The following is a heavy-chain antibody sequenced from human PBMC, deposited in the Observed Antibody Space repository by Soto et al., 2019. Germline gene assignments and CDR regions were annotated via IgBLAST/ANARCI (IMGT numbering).Heavy chain of an antibody. V-gene: IGHV1-69*06. CDR2: IIPIFGTT. CDR1: GGTFGSDA. D-gene: IGHD3-22*01. J-gene: IGHJ5*02. CDR3: ARDRTDSGYYTNWLDP. Sequence: QVHLMQSGAEVKKPGSSVKVSCKASGGTFGSDAITWVRQAPGQGLEWVGRIIPIFGTTNYAQNLQGRVTISADKCTLTSYMELHSLTSDDTALYYCARDRTDSGYYTNWLDPWGQGTQVTVSS.